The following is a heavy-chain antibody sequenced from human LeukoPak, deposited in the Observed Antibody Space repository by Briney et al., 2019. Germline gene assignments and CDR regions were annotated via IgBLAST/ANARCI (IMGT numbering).Heavy chain of an antibody. CDR2: IIPIYPTT. V-gene: IGHV1-69*06. J-gene: IGHJ5*02. Sequence: ASVKVSCKASGGTFNSFALSWVRQAPGQRLEWMGGIIPIYPTTDYAQKFQGRVTITADKSTSTAYMELSSLRSEDTAVYYCARDSPSIVVVVAARNWFDPWGQGTLVTVSS. D-gene: IGHD2-15*01. CDR1: GGTFNSFA. CDR3: ARDSPSIVVVVAARNWFDP.